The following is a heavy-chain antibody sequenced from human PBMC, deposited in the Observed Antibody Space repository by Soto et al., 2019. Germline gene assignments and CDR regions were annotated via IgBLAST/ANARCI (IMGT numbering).Heavy chain of an antibody. D-gene: IGHD3-10*01. CDR3: ARTMVWGVKPNWFVP. V-gene: IGHV4-4*02. Sequence: SETLSLTCAVSGGSISSSNWWSWVRQPPGKGLEWIGEIYHSGSTNYNPSLKSRVTISVDKSKNQFSLKLSSVTAADTAVYYCARTMVWGVKPNWFVPWGQGTLVTISS. CDR1: GGSISSSNW. CDR2: IYHSGST. J-gene: IGHJ5*02.